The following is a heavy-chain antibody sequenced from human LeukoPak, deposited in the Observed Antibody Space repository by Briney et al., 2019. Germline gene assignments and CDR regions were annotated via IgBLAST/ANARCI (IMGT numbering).Heavy chain of an antibody. V-gene: IGHV4-59*01. Sequence: SETLSLTCTVSGGSISSYHWSWIRQPPGKGLEWIGYIYYSGSTNYNPSLKSRVTISVDTSKNQFSLKLSSVTAADTAVYYCARGFGGWYYFDYWGQGTLVTVSS. CDR3: ARGFGGWYYFDY. J-gene: IGHJ4*02. CDR1: GGSISSYH. CDR2: IYYSGST. D-gene: IGHD6-19*01.